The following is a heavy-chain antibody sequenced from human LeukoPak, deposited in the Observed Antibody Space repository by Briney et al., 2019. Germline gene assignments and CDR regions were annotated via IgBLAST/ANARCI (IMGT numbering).Heavy chain of an antibody. Sequence: GGSLRLSCAASGFTFSSYGMHWVGQAPGKGLEWVAVIWYDGSNKYYADSVKGRFTISRDNSKNTLYLQMNSLRAEDTAVYYCAREGRGARGNAFDIWGPGTMVTVSS. CDR2: IWYDGSNK. CDR1: GFTFSSYG. J-gene: IGHJ3*02. D-gene: IGHD1-26*01. V-gene: IGHV3-33*01. CDR3: AREGRGARGNAFDI.